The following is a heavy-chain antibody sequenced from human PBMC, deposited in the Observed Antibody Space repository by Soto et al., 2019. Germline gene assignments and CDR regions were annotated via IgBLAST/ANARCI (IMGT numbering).Heavy chain of an antibody. CDR1: GGSVNSGNFY. V-gene: IGHV4-61*01. Sequence: PSETLSLTCSVSGGSVNSGNFYWTWIRQPPGKGLEWIGYISYSGSTNYNPSLKSRVAISVDRSKNQFSLKLSSVTAADTAVYYCAREGGPIFAVDNFGCWGQGTLVTVSS. CDR3: AREGGPIFAVDNFGC. D-gene: IGHD3-3*01. CDR2: ISYSGST. J-gene: IGHJ4*02.